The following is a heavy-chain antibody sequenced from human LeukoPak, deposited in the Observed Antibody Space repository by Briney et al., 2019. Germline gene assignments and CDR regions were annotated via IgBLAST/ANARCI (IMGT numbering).Heavy chain of an antibody. V-gene: IGHV1-18*01. CDR2: ISAYNGNT. CDR1: GYTFTSYG. Sequence: ASVKVSCKASGYTFTSYGISWVRQAPGQGLEWMGWISAYNGNTNYAQKLQGRVTMTTDTSTSTAYMELRSLRSDDTAAYYCAKFKGYYYYYGMDVWGQGTTVTVSS. J-gene: IGHJ6*02. CDR3: AKFKGYYYYYGMDV.